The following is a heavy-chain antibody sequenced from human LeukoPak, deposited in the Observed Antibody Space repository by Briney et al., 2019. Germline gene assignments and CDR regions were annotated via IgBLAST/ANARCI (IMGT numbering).Heavy chain of an antibody. J-gene: IGHJ4*02. CDR3: ARLGGRGLTMVTD. Sequence: GGSMRLSCAASGFTFSSYSMNWVRQAPGKGLEWVSSISSSSSYIYYADSVKGRFTISRDNAKNSLYLQMNSLRAEDTAVYYCARLGGRGLTMVTDWGQGTLVTVSS. D-gene: IGHD4/OR15-4a*01. V-gene: IGHV3-21*01. CDR1: GFTFSSYS. CDR2: ISSSSSYI.